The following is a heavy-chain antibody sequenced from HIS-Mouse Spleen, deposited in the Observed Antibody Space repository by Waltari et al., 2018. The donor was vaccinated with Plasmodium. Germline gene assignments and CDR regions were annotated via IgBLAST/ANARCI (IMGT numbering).Heavy chain of an antibody. Sequence: LVESGGGLVQPGGSLRLSCAASGFTVSSNYMSWVGQAPGKGLEWVSVIYSGGSTYYADSVKGRFTISRDNSKNTLYLQMNSLRAEDTAVYYCARDRRSDYGDYYFDYWGQGTLVTVSS. CDR2: IYSGGST. V-gene: IGHV3-66*01. J-gene: IGHJ4*02. CDR3: ARDRRSDYGDYYFDY. CDR1: GFTVSSNY. D-gene: IGHD4-17*01.